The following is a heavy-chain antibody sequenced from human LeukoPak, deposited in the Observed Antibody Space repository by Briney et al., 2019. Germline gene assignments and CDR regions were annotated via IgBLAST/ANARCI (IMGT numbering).Heavy chain of an antibody. V-gene: IGHV3-23*01. CDR1: GFTFRNFP. CDR2: ISSSGGST. J-gene: IGHJ3*02. Sequence: PGGSLRLSCAASGFTFRNFPVSGVPRAPGKGLGGVSAISSSGGSTYYADSVQGRFTISRDNSKNTLYLQMNSRRAEDTAVYYCAKSPAVDAAFDIWGQGTMVTVSS. D-gene: IGHD4-23*01. CDR3: AKSPAVDAAFDI.